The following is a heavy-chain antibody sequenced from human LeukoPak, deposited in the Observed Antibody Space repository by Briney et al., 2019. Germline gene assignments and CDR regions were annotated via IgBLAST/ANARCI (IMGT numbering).Heavy chain of an antibody. CDR3: AAATIFGVVTNFDY. CDR1: GGSISSYY. V-gene: IGHV4-59*01. D-gene: IGHD3-3*01. J-gene: IGHJ4*02. Sequence: PSETLSLTCTVSGGSISSYYWSWIRQPPGKGLEWIGYIYYSGSTNYNPSLKSRVTISVDTSKNQFSLKLSSVTAADTAVYYCAAATIFGVVTNFDYWGQGTLVTVSS. CDR2: IYYSGST.